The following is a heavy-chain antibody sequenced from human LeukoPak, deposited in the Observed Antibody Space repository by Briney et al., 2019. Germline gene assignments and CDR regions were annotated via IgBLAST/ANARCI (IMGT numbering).Heavy chain of an antibody. CDR1: GYTFTSHG. Sequence: ASVKVSCKASGYTFTSHGISWVRQAPGQGLEWMGWISAYNGNTNYAQKLQGRVTMTTDTSTSTAYMELRSLRSDDTAVYYCARGRRLLWFGDPGYWYFDLWGRGTLVTVSS. D-gene: IGHD3-10*01. V-gene: IGHV1-18*01. CDR2: ISAYNGNT. J-gene: IGHJ2*01. CDR3: ARGRRLLWFGDPGYWYFDL.